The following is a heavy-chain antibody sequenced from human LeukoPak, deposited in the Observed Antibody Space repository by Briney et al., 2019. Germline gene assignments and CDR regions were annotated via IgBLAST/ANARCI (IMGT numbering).Heavy chain of an antibody. D-gene: IGHD3-22*01. Sequence: GGALRLSCAASGFTFSNYWMSWVRQAPGKGLEWVANIKRDGSEKYYVDSVKGRFTISRDNAKISLYLQMNSLRAEDTAVYYCARDRYSSGGLDVWGQGTTVTVFS. CDR2: IKRDGSEK. J-gene: IGHJ6*02. CDR3: ARDRYSSGGLDV. CDR1: GFTFSNYW. V-gene: IGHV3-7*04.